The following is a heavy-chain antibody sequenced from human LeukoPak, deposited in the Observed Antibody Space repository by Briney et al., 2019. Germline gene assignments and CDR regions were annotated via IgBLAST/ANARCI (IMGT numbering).Heavy chain of an antibody. J-gene: IGHJ4*02. CDR3: ARGSHRKIEDYVWGSYIGDFDY. Sequence: GASVKVSCKASGYTFTSYAMNWVRQAPGQGLEWMGIINPSGGSTSYAQKFQGRVTMTRDMSTSTVYMELSSLRSEDTAVYYCARGSHRKIEDYVWGSYIGDFDYWGQGTLVTVSS. D-gene: IGHD3-16*01. V-gene: IGHV1-46*01. CDR2: INPSGGST. CDR1: GYTFTSYA.